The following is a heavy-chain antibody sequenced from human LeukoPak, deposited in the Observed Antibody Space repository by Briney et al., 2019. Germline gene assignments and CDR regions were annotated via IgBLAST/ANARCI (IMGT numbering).Heavy chain of an antibody. Sequence: SETLSLTCTVSGGSTSSYYWSWIRQPAGKGLEWIGRIYTSGSTDYNPSLKSRVTMSVDTSKNQFSLKLSSVTAADTAVYYCARDRYYDFWSGYLNWYFDLWGRGTLVTVSS. CDR3: ARDRYYDFWSGYLNWYFDL. V-gene: IGHV4-4*07. D-gene: IGHD3-3*01. J-gene: IGHJ2*01. CDR1: GGSTSSYY. CDR2: IYTSGST.